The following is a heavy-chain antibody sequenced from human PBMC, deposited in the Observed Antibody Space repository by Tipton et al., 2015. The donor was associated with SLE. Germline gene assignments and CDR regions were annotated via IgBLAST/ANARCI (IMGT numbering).Heavy chain of an antibody. V-gene: IGHV4-59*01. CDR3: ARDVMGRTTTDRGTYQYYYYKDF. J-gene: IGHJ6*03. CDR1: GDSISPYY. D-gene: IGHD3-10*01. CDR2: VYYSGIT. Sequence: TLSLTCNVSGDSISPYYWSWIRQPPGKGLEWIAYVYYSGITKYNPSLKSRVTISLDTSKKQFSLTVTSVTAADTAVYYCARDVMGRTTTDRGTYQYYYYKDFWGKGTTVTVSS.